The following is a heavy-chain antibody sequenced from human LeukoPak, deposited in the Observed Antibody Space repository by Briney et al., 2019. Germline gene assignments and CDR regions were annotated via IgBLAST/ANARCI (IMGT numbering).Heavy chain of an antibody. CDR2: IHSGGST. J-gene: IGHJ4*02. CDR1: GASISGYY. CDR3: ARHYASGTYPLDH. Sequence: PSETLSLTCTVSGASISGYYWSWIRQSPEKGLEWIAYIHSGGSTNYNPSLKSRVTISLDTSKNQCSLRLASVTAADTAVDYCARHYASGTYPLDHWGQGTLVTVSS. D-gene: IGHD3-10*01. V-gene: IGHV4-59*08.